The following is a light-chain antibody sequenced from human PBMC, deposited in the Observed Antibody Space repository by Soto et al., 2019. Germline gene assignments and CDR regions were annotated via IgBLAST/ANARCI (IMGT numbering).Light chain of an antibody. CDR3: QTWGTGIHYV. Sequence: QPVLTQSPSASASLGAWAKLPSPRTGGPASYAIAWHQQQPEKGPRYLMKLNSDGSHSKGDGIPDRFSGSSSGAERYLTISSLQSEDEADYYCQTWGTGIHYVFGTGTKLTVL. CDR1: GGPASYA. V-gene: IGLV4-69*01. J-gene: IGLJ1*01. CDR2: LNSDGSH.